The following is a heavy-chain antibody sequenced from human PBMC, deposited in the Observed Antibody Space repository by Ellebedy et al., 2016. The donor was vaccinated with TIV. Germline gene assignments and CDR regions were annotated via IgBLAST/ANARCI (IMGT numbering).Heavy chain of an antibody. CDR2: IYGGGTI. CDR1: GFTVSSNF. CDR3: ARPTVPATICGACGMDV. J-gene: IGHJ6*02. D-gene: IGHD2-2*01. V-gene: IGHV3-53*01. Sequence: PGGSLRLSCAASGFTVSSNFMTWVRQAPGKGLEWVSVIYGGGTIRYADSVKGRFTISGDNSKNTVELQMNSLRAEDTAVYYCARPTVPATICGACGMDVWGQGTTVIVSS.